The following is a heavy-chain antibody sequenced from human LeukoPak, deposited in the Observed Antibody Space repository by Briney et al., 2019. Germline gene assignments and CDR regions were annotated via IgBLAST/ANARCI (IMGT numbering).Heavy chain of an antibody. Sequence: PGGSLRLSCAASGFTFSSYSMNWVRQAPGKGLEWVSSISSSSSYIYYADSVKGRFTISRDNAKNSLYLQMNSLRAEDTAVYYCARESMVQGVPSYGMDVWGQGTTVTVSS. V-gene: IGHV3-21*01. CDR3: ARESMVQGVPSYGMDV. D-gene: IGHD3-10*01. CDR1: GFTFSSYS. J-gene: IGHJ6*02. CDR2: ISSSSSYI.